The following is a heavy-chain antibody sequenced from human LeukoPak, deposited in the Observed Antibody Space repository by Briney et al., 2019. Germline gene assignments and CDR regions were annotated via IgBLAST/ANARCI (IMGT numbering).Heavy chain of an antibody. CDR1: GFSFSIYN. CDR2: IYYSGST. J-gene: IGHJ5*02. Sequence: LRLSCEASGFSFSIYNMNWIRQHPGKGLEWIGYIYYSGSTYYNPSLKSRVTISVDTSKNQFSLKLSSVTAADTAVYYCAREPRQYYYDSSGYYPSWVDPWGQGTLVTVSS. CDR3: AREPRQYYYDSSGYYPSWVDP. D-gene: IGHD3-22*01. V-gene: IGHV4-31*02.